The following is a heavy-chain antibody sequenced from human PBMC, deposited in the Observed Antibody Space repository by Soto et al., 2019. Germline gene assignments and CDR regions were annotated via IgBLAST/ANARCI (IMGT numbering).Heavy chain of an antibody. V-gene: IGHV1-69*12. CDR1: GGTFSTYA. Sequence: QVQLVQSGAEVKKPESSVKVSCKAPGGTFSTYAISWVRQAPGQGLEWMGGIIPMFGTANYAQRFQDSITMNENVATNTVNKELSSQRSEHTAVYCCTRGIQMWLRRINNGYSGWGQGTLVTVSS. D-gene: IGHD5-12*01. J-gene: IGHJ4*02. CDR2: IIPMFGTA. CDR3: TRGIQMWLRRINNGYSG.